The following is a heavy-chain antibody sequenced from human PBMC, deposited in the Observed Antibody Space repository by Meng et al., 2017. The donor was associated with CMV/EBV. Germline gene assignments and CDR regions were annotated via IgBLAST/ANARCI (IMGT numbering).Heavy chain of an antibody. Sequence: GESLKISCAASGFTFSSYGMHWVRQAPGKGLEWVSYISSSGSTIYYADSVKGRFTISRDNAKNSLYLQMNSLRAEDTAVYYCARGTYDFWSGYYMGLDYWGQGTLVTVSS. CDR3: ARGTYDFWSGYYMGLDY. J-gene: IGHJ4*02. CDR1: GFTFSSYG. CDR2: ISSSGSTI. D-gene: IGHD3-3*01. V-gene: IGHV3-48*04.